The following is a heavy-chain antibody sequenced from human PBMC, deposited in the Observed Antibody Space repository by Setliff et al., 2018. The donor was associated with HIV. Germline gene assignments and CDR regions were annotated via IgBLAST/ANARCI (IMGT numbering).Heavy chain of an antibody. CDR1: GGSISSGGYY. J-gene: IGHJ4*02. V-gene: IGHV4-39*07. Sequence: PSETLSLTCTVSGGSISSGGYYWSWIRQPPGKGLEWIGEINHSGSTSYNPSLKSRVTISVDTSKNQFSLKLSSVTAADTAVYYCASRSGFFLDYWGQGTLVTVSS. D-gene: IGHD3-3*01. CDR2: INHSGST. CDR3: ASRSGFFLDY.